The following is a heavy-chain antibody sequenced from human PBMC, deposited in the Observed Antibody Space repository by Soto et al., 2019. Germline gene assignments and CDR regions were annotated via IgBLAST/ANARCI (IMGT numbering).Heavy chain of an antibody. V-gene: IGHV3-30*03. CDR3: VRDFDNRRGGDAFDI. Sequence: QGQLVESGGGAVPPGRSLRLSCAASGFTFSRYDIHWVRQAPGKGLEWVALISYDGSNQYFGDSVKGRFTISRDNSKDTVSLRMNSLRVEDTAVYYCVRDFDNRRGGDAFDIWGRGTMVTVSS. CDR1: GFTFSRYD. CDR2: ISYDGSNQ. J-gene: IGHJ3*02. D-gene: IGHD3-9*01.